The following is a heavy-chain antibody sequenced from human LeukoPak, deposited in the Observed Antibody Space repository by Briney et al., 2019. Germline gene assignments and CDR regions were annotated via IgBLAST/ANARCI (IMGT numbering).Heavy chain of an antibody. CDR3: ARLVLLWFGDQDDMDV. D-gene: IGHD3-10*01. CDR1: GYTFTSYG. CDR2: ISAYNGNT. V-gene: IGHV1-18*01. Sequence: ASVKVSCKASGYTFTSYGISWVRQAPGQGLEWMGWISAYNGNTNYAQKLQGRVTMTIDTSTSTAYMELRSLRSDDTAVYYCARLVLLWFGDQDDMDVWDQGTTVTVSS. J-gene: IGHJ6*02.